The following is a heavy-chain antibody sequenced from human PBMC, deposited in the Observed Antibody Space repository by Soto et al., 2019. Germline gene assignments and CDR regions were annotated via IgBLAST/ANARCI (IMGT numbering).Heavy chain of an antibody. J-gene: IGHJ4*02. D-gene: IGHD1-26*01. CDR2: INHSGSA. V-gene: IGHV4-34*01. CDR3: ARGLMTGSPYSGGWYYFDY. Sequence: QVQLQQWGAGLLKPSETLSLTCAVSGGSFTGYIWSWIRQSPGKGLQWIGQINHSGSANYNPSLKSRVTISLHTSNRQFSLELSSVTAADTAVYYCARGLMTGSPYSGGWYYFDYWGQGTLVTVSS. CDR1: GGSFTGYI.